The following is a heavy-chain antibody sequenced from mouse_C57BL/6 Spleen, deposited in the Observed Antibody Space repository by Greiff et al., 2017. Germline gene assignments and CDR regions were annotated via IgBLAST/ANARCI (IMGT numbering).Heavy chain of an antibody. CDR2: IRLKSDNYAT. CDR3: TRGLRGFAY. V-gene: IGHV6-3*01. J-gene: IGHJ3*01. Sequence: EVKLMESGGGLVQPGGSMKLSCVASGFTFSNYWMNWVRQSPEKGLEWVAQIRLKSDNYATHYAESVKGRFTISRDDSKSSVYLQMNNLRAEDTGIYYCTRGLRGFAYWGQGTLVTVSA. CDR1: GFTFSNYW. D-gene: IGHD2-4*01.